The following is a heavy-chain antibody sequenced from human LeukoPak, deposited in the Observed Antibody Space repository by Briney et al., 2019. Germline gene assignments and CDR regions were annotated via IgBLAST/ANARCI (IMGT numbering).Heavy chain of an antibody. CDR1: GGSFSGYY. D-gene: IGHD6-6*01. CDR2: INHSGST. V-gene: IGHV4-34*01. J-gene: IGHJ4*02. Sequence: SETLSLTCAVYGGSFSGYYWSWIRQPPGKGLEWIGEINHSGSTNYNPSLKSRVTISVDTSKNQFSLKLSSVTAADTAVYYCARDSSIAARRRRYYFDYWGQGTLVTVSS. CDR3: ARDSSIAARRRRYYFDY.